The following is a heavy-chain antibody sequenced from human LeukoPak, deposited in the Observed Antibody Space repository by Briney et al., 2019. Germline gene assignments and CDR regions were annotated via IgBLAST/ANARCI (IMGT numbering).Heavy chain of an antibody. CDR2: LWYDGTNE. CDR3: AKDPLYGSGNGDAFDI. V-gene: IGHV3-33*06. J-gene: IGHJ3*02. D-gene: IGHD3-10*01. Sequence: GRSLRLSCAASGFTFNNYGMHWVRQAPGRGLEWVALLWYDGTNENYADSVKGRFTISRDNSKNTMYLQMNNLRAEDTAVYYCAKDPLYGSGNGDAFDIWGQGTMVTVSS. CDR1: GFTFNNYG.